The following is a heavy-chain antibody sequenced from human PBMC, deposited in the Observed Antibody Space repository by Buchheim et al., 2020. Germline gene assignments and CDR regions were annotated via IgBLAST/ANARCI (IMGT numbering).Heavy chain of an antibody. D-gene: IGHD3-3*01. Sequence: EVQLVESGGGLVKPGGSLKLSCTGSGFAFSDYSMNWVRQAPGKGLEWVSSISSSSSIIYYADSVKGRFPISRDHAKNSLYLQMNSLRVEDTAVYFCGTVGFWSGYPDYWGQGTL. CDR1: GFAFSDYS. J-gene: IGHJ4*02. CDR3: GTVGFWSGYPDY. V-gene: IGHV3-21*01. CDR2: ISSSSSII.